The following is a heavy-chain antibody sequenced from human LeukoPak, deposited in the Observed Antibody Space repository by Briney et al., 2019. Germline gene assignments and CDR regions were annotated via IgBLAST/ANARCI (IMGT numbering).Heavy chain of an antibody. V-gene: IGHV1-2*02. D-gene: IGHD3-10*01. CDR1: GYTFTSYA. CDR2: INPNSGGT. J-gene: IGHJ4*02. CDR3: ARAMVRGVMQVGY. Sequence: GASVKVSCKASGYTFTSYAMNWVRQAPGQGLEWMGWINPNSGGTNYAQKFQGRVTMTRDTSISTAYMELSRLRSDDTAVYYCARAMVRGVMQVGYWGQGTLVTVSS.